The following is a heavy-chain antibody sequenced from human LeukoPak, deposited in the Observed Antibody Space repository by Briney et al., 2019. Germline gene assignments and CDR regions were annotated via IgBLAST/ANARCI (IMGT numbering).Heavy chain of an antibody. CDR2: ISAYNGNT. CDR1: GYTFTSYG. V-gene: IGHV1-18*01. D-gene: IGHD6-6*01. Sequence: ASVKVSCKASGYTFTSYGISWVRQSPGQGLEWMGWISAYNGNTNYAQKLQGRVTMTTDTSTSTAYMELRSLRSDDTAVYYCARSIAAPGSFDIWGQGTMVTVSS. J-gene: IGHJ3*02. CDR3: ARSIAAPGSFDI.